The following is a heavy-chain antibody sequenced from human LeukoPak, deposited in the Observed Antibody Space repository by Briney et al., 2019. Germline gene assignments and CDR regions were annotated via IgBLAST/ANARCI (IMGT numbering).Heavy chain of an antibody. CDR2: INHSGST. CDR3: ARQKTYYYGSGSYRRIDYYYYYYMDV. J-gene: IGHJ6*03. Sequence: SETLSLTCAVYGGSFSGYYWSWIRQPPGKGLEWIGEINHSGSTNYNPSLKSRVTISVDTSKNQFSLKLSSVTAADTAVYYCARQKTYYYGSGSYRRIDYYYYYYMDVWGKGTTVTISS. D-gene: IGHD3-10*01. V-gene: IGHV4-34*01. CDR1: GGSFSGYY.